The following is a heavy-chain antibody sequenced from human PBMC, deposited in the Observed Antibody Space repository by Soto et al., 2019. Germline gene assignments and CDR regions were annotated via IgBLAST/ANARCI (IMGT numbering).Heavy chain of an antibody. J-gene: IGHJ4*02. Sequence: EVQLLESGGGLIQPGGSLRLSCAASGFTFSSYAMSWVRQAPGKGLEWVSAIGGSGVATYYADSVKGRFTISRDNSKNTLYLQMNSLRAEDTAVYYCAKESGGSDYYPLYFDYWGQGTLVTVSS. D-gene: IGHD3-22*01. V-gene: IGHV3-23*01. CDR3: AKESGGSDYYPLYFDY. CDR2: IGGSGVAT. CDR1: GFTFSSYA.